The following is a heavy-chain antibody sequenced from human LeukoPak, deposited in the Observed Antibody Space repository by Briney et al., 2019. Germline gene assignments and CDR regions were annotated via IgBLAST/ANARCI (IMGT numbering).Heavy chain of an antibody. CDR1: GGSISSSNW. Sequence: SGTLSLTCAVSGGSISSSNWWSWVRQPPGKGLEWIGRIFRTGTTDYKTSLKGRVTISVDKSKNQFSLKLTSVTAADTAVYYCARLTPTTLSLYYYYMDVWGKGTTVTVSS. J-gene: IGHJ6*03. CDR3: ARLTPTTLSLYYYYMDV. V-gene: IGHV4-4*02. D-gene: IGHD2/OR15-2a*01. CDR2: IFRTGTT.